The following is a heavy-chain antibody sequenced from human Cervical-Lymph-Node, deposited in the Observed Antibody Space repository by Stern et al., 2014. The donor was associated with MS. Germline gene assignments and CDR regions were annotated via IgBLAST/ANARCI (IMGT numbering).Heavy chain of an antibody. CDR3: STGTSPVDF. J-gene: IGHJ4*02. D-gene: IGHD1-7*01. CDR2: IKSKIDGGTT. CDR1: GFIFGNAW. Sequence: EVQLVESGGGLVKPGKSLRISCEGSGFIFGNAWMNWVRQAPGKGLEWVGRIKSKIDGGTTDYAAPLKDRFSISRDDSMNTVYLQLNSLKPEDTAVYYCSTGTSPVDFWGQGTLVTVAS. V-gene: IGHV3-15*01.